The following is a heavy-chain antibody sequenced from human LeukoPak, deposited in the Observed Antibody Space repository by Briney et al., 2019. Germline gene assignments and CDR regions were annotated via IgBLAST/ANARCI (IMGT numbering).Heavy chain of an antibody. D-gene: IGHD3-10*01. CDR2: INHSGST. Sequence: SSETLSLTCAVYGGSFSGYYWSWIRQPPGKGLEWIGEINHSGSTNYNPSLKSRVTISVDTSKNQFSLKLSSVTAADTAVYYCARVDVSYIYGMDVWGQGTTVTVSS. CDR1: GGSFSGYY. J-gene: IGHJ6*02. CDR3: ARVDVSYIYGMDV. V-gene: IGHV4-34*01.